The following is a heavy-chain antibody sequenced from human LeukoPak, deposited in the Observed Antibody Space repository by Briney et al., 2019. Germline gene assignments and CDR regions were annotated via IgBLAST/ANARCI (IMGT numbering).Heavy chain of an antibody. CDR3: ATSGDLGNDY. Sequence: PGGSLRLSCAASGFIFSNYYMAWVRQAPGKGLEWVANIKKDGSEKYYVDSVKGRFTISRDNAENSLYLEMNSLRAEDTAVYHCATSGDLGNDYWGQGTLVTVSS. J-gene: IGHJ4*02. CDR2: IKKDGSEK. D-gene: IGHD2-21*01. V-gene: IGHV3-7*01. CDR1: GFIFSNYY.